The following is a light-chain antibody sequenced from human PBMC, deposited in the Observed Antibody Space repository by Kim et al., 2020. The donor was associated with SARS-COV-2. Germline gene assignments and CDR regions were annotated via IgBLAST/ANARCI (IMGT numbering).Light chain of an antibody. CDR2: VAS. CDR3: EQTYSYPRT. Sequence: IQMTQSPSSLSASEGDRVTISCRASQSIRTFLNWYQQKPGKAPDLLIYVASSLQSGVPSRFSGSGSGTDFTLTISSLQPEDIATYYCEQTYSYPRTFGQGTKVDIK. V-gene: IGKV1-39*01. CDR1: QSIRTF. J-gene: IGKJ1*01.